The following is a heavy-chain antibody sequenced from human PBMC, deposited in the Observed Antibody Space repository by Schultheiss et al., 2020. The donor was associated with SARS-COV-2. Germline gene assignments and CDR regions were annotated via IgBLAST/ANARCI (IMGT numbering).Heavy chain of an antibody. Sequence: GESLKISCAASGFTFSSYAMSWVRQAPGKGLEWVSAISGSGGSTYYADSVKGRFTISRDNSKNTLYLQMNSLRAEDTAVYYCAKDRKWEPNDYWGQGTLVTVSS. D-gene: IGHD1-26*01. CDR1: GFTFSSYA. J-gene: IGHJ4*02. V-gene: IGHV3-23*01. CDR2: ISGSGGST. CDR3: AKDRKWEPNDY.